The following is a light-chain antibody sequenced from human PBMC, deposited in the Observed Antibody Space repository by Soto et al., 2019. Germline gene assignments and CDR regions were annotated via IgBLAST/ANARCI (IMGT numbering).Light chain of an antibody. CDR1: SSDVGGYNY. Sequence: QSVLTQPASVSGSHGQSITISCTGTSSDVGGYNYVSWYQQHPGKAPKLMIYEVNNRPSGVSNRFSGSKSGNTASLTISGLQAEDEADYYCNSYTSSTTYVFGTGTKLTVL. J-gene: IGLJ1*01. V-gene: IGLV2-14*01. CDR3: NSYTSSTTYV. CDR2: EVN.